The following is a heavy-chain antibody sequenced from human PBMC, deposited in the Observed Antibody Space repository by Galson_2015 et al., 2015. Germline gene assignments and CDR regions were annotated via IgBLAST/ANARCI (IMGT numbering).Heavy chain of an antibody. Sequence: SLRLSCAASGFTFSSYAMSWVRQAPGKGLEWVSGMSGSGTTTYYAHSVKGRFTISRDNSKNTLYLHMNSLRAEDTALYYCARACLPCSGDSCYSIHRGFDYWGQGTLVTVSS. CDR1: GFTFSSYA. CDR2: MSGSGTTT. V-gene: IGHV3-23*01. CDR3: ARACLPCSGDSCYSIHRGFDY. D-gene: IGHD2-15*01. J-gene: IGHJ4*02.